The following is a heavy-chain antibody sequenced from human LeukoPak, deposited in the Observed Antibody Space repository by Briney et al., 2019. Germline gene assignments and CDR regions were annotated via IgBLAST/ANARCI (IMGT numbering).Heavy chain of an antibody. V-gene: IGHV3-53*01. J-gene: IGHJ3*02. CDR1: GFTVSSNY. CDR3: ARALVGGTQDAYDI. CDR2: IHSGGST. Sequence: GGSLRLSCAASGFTVSSNYMSWVRQAPGKGLEWVSVIHSGGSTYYADSVKGRFTISRDNSKNTLSLQMNSLRAEDTAVYYCARALVGGTQDAYDIWGQGTMVTVSS. D-gene: IGHD1-26*01.